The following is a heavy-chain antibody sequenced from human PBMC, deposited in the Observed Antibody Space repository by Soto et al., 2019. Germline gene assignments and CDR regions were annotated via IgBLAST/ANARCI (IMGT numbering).Heavy chain of an antibody. J-gene: IGHJ4*02. V-gene: IGHV2-5*02. CDR3: EPKGPEDWPIDY. CDR2: IYWDDSN. D-gene: IGHD3-9*01. Sequence: QITLKESGPTLVRPTQTLTLTCAFSGFSLSTSGGGLGWIRQPPGKALEWLAVIYWDDSNHYTPSLRKRLTNTDASSKNQMVITLSNIDPMDTGTQYCEPKGPEDWPIDYWGQGILVIVSS. CDR1: GFSLSTSGGG.